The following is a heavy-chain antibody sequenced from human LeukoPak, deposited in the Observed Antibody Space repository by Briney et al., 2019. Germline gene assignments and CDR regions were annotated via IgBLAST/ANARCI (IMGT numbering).Heavy chain of an antibody. D-gene: IGHD6-19*01. CDR1: GYTFTGYY. V-gene: IGHV1-2*02. CDR2: INPNSGGT. J-gene: IGHJ3*02. Sequence: ASVKVSCKASGYTFTGYYMHWVRQAPGQGLEWMGWINPNSGGTNYAQKFQGRVTMTRDTSISTAYMELSRLRSDDTAVYYCARDIAVGGTWFAFDIWGQGTMVTVSS. CDR3: ARDIAVGGTWFAFDI.